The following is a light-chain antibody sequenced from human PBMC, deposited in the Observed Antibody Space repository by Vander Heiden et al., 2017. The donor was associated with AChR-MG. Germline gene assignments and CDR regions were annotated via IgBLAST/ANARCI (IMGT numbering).Light chain of an antibody. J-gene: IGLJ2*01. CDR2: THS. CDR3: AAWDDTGGAV. V-gene: IGLV1-47*01. CDR1: RSNLGNNY. Sequence: QSVLTPPPSASGTPGQRVTISCSGGRSNLGNNYVYWYQQVPGTATKLLIYTHSQGPPGAASRLSGSKSGTAASLAIRWLRSEDDADYYCAAWDDTGGAVFGGGTKLTVL.